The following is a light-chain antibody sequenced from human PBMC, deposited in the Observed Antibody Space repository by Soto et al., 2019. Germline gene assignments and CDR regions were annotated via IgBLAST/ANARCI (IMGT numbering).Light chain of an antibody. CDR1: QSINRH. CDR2: DAS. Sequence: IVLTHSPGTLSLSPWERATLSFRSSQSINRHLAWYRQKPGQAPRLLIYDASNRATGIPARFSGSGSGTDFTLTISSLEPEDFGVYYCQQRSNWPPVNFGGGTKVDIK. CDR3: QQRSNWPPVN. V-gene: IGKV3-11*01. J-gene: IGKJ4*01.